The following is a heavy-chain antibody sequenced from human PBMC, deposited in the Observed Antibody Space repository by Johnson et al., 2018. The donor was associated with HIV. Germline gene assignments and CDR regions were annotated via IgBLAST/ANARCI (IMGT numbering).Heavy chain of an antibody. CDR2: IKQGGSEK. J-gene: IGHJ3*02. CDR1: GFTFNNYA. Sequence: VQLVESGGGVVQPGRSVRLSCAASGFTFNNYAMHWVRQAPGKGLEWVANIKQGGSEKYYVDSVKGRVSISRDNAKNSMYLQMNSLRAEDTALYYCARCGYSSYWDAFDIWGQGTMVTVSS. V-gene: IGHV3-7*01. D-gene: IGHD5-12*01. CDR3: ARCGYSSYWDAFDI.